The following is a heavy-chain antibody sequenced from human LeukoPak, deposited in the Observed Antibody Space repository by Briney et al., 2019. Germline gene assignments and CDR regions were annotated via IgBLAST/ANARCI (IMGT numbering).Heavy chain of an antibody. Sequence: SETLSLTCTVSGGSISSSSYYWGWIRQPPGKGLEWIGSIYYSGSTYYNPSLKSRVTISVDTSKNQFSLKLSSVTAADTAVYYCARDVSFDYWGQGTLVTVSS. CDR3: ARDVSFDY. CDR2: IYYSGST. V-gene: IGHV4-39*02. CDR1: GGSISSSSYY. J-gene: IGHJ4*02. D-gene: IGHD5/OR15-5a*01.